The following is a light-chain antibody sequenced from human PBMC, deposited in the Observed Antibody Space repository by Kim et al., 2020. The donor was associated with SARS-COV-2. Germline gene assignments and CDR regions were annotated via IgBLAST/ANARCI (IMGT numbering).Light chain of an antibody. CDR2: GAS. CDR3: QQSYPGLT. J-gene: IGKJ4*01. CDR1: QSISTN. V-gene: IGKV1-39*01. Sequence: DIQMTQSPSSLSASVGDRVTITCRASQSISTNLNWYQQKPGKAPNLLIYGASILHTGVPSRFSGSGSGTDFTLTISSLQPEDFASYHCQQSYPGLTFVGGTKVDIK.